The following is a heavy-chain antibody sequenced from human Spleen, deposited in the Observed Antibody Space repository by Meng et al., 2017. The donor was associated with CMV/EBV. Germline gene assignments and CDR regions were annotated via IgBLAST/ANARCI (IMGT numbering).Heavy chain of an antibody. CDR3: AKVPSGSAAGTEYFHH. D-gene: IGHD6-13*01. Sequence: GESLKIYCAASGFTFSSYAMSWVRQAPGKGLEWVSTISGSGGSTYYADSVKGRFTISRDNSKNTVYLQMNSLRAEDTAVYYCAKVPSGSAAGTEYFHHWGQGTLVTVSS. CDR1: GFTFSSYA. J-gene: IGHJ1*01. V-gene: IGHV3-23*01. CDR2: ISGSGGST.